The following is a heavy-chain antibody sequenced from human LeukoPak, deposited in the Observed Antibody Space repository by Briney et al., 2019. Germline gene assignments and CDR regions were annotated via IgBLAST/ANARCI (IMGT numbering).Heavy chain of an antibody. D-gene: IGHD6-6*01. V-gene: IGHV4-61*05. CDR2: IYYSGST. Sequence: PSETLSLTCTVSGGSISRNTYYRGWIRQPPGKGLEWIGYIYYSGSTNYNPSLKSRVTISVDTSKNQFSLKLSSVTAAGTAVYSCVTSASIAARPYAFDIWGQGTMVTVSS. CDR3: VTSASIAARPYAFDI. J-gene: IGHJ3*02. CDR1: GGSISRNTYY.